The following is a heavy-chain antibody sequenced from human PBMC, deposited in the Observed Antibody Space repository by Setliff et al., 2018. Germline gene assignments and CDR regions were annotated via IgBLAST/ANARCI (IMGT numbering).Heavy chain of an antibody. Sequence: SETLSLTCTVSGGSISSSSYYWGWIRQPPGKGLEWIGNIYYGGSAYYNPSLKSRVTISVDTSKNQFSLKLSSVTAADTAVYYCARERGLGYCSSTSCRYYYYGMDVWGQGTTVTVSS. J-gene: IGHJ6*02. CDR1: GGSISSSSYY. V-gene: IGHV4-39*07. CDR3: ARERGLGYCSSTSCRYYYYGMDV. D-gene: IGHD2-2*01. CDR2: IYYGGSA.